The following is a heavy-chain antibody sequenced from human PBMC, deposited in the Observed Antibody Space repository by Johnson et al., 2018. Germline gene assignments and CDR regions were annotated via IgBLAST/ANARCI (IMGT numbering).Heavy chain of an antibody. CDR1: GFTFSSYA. CDR2: ISYDGSNK. V-gene: IGHV3-30-3*01. Sequence: QVQLVQSGGGVVQPGRSLRLSCAASGFTFSSYAMHWVRQAPGKGLEWVAVISYDGSNKYYADSVKGRFTISRDNSKNTLYLRMNSLRAEGTAVYYCARDGSGYSRDWYGDYYSYMDVWGTGTTVTVSS. CDR3: ARDGSGYSRDWYGDYYSYMDV. D-gene: IGHD6-13*01. J-gene: IGHJ6*03.